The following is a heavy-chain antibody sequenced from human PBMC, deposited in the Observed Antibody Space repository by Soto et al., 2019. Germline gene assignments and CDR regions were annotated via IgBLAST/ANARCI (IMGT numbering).Heavy chain of an antibody. CDR3: ARDSYDHVWGSYLVGGDAFDI. CDR2: INHSGST. D-gene: IGHD3-16*02. Sequence: SETLSLTCAVYGGSFSGYYWSWIRQPPGKGLEWIGEINHSGSTNYNPSLKSRVTISVDTSKNQFSLKLSSVTAADTAVYYCARDSYDHVWGSYLVGGDAFDIWGQGTMVTVSS. V-gene: IGHV4-34*01. CDR1: GGSFSGYY. J-gene: IGHJ3*02.